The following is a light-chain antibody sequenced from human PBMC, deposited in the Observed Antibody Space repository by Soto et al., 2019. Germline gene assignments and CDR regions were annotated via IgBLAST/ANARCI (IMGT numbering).Light chain of an antibody. CDR1: QSVSSY. J-gene: IGKJ3*01. CDR3: QQSRNWVFT. Sequence: EIVLTQSPATLSLSPGERATLSCRASQSVSSYLAWYQQKTGQAPRRLIYGASNSDTVIPGRFSGSLYGTDFTYTINSLKQEDFAVYYCQQSRNWVFTWGPGTKLDI. CDR2: GAS. V-gene: IGKV3-11*01.